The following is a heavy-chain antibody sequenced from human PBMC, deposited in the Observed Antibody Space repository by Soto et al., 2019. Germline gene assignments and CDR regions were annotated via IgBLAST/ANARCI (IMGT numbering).Heavy chain of an antibody. CDR3: AGMVNRILFRSGSTSCYFDY. V-gene: IGHV4-61*01. J-gene: IGHJ4*02. Sequence: PSETLSLTCTVSGVSVSSGSYYWSWIRQPPGKGLEWIGYIYYSGSTNYNPSLKSRVTISVDTSKNQFSLKLSSVTAADTAVYYCAGMVNRILFRSGSTSCYFDYWGQGTLVTVSS. CDR1: GVSVSSGSYY. D-gene: IGHD2-2*01. CDR2: IYYSGST.